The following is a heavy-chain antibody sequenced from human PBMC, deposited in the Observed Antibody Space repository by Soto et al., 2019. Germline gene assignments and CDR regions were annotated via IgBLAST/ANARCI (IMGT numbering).Heavy chain of an antibody. V-gene: IGHV1-69*02. CDR1: GGTFSSYT. J-gene: IGHJ6*02. D-gene: IGHD6-19*01. CDR3: ARVTGNRIAVAGTSVGGMDV. CDR2: IIPILGIA. Sequence: QVQLVQSGAEVKKPGSSVKVSCKASGGTFSSYTISWVRQAPGQGLEWMGRIIPILGIANYAQKFQGRVTITADKSTSTAYMELSSLRSEDTAVYYCARVTGNRIAVAGTSVGGMDVWGQGTTVTVSS.